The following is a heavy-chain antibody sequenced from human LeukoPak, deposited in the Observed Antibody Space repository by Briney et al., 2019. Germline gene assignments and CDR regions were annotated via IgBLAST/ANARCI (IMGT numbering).Heavy chain of an antibody. J-gene: IGHJ5*02. CDR2: ISGSGGST. D-gene: IGHD2-2*01. CDR1: GFTFSSYA. CDR3: AILSDIVVVPAATNRVSNWFDP. Sequence: PGGSLRLSCAASGFTFSSYAMSWVRQAPGKGLEWVSAISGSGGSTYYADSVKGRFTISRDNSKNTLYLQMNSLRSEDTAVYYCAILSDIVVVPAATNRVSNWFDPWGQGTLVTVSS. V-gene: IGHV3-23*01.